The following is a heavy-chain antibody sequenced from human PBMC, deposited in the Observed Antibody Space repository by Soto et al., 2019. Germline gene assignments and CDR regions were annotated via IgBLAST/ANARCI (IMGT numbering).Heavy chain of an antibody. V-gene: IGHV3-23*01. CDR3: AKGHDSSGYWSYFDY. D-gene: IGHD3-22*01. CDR1: GFTFSSYA. J-gene: IGHJ4*02. Sequence: GGSLRLSCAASGFTFSSYAMSWVRQAPGKGLEWVSAISGSGGSTYYADSVKGRFTISRDNSKNTLYLQMNSLRAEDTAVYYCAKGHDSSGYWSYFDYWGQGTLVTVSS. CDR2: ISGSGGST.